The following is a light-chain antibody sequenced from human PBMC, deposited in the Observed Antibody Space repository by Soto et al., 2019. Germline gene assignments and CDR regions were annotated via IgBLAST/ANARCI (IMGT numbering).Light chain of an antibody. CDR3: AAWDDDLYVWL. CDR2: SSN. J-gene: IGLJ3*02. CDR1: DSNIGSTA. V-gene: IGLV1-44*01. Sequence: QSVLTQPPSVSAPPGQGVILSCSGGDSNIGSTAVNWYQQLPGTAPRLLIYSSNQRPSGVPDRISGSKSGTSASLAISGLQSEDEADYYCAAWDDDLYVWLFGGGTKLTVL.